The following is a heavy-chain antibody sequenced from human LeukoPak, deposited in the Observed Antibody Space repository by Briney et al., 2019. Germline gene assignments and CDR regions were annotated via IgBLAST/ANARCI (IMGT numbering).Heavy chain of an antibody. CDR3: ARLTSSGWQDY. V-gene: IGHV4-39*01. J-gene: IGHJ4*02. CDR1: GGSISSSSYY. D-gene: IGHD6-19*01. CDR2: IYYNGST. Sequence: PSETLSLTCTVSGGSISSSSYYWGWIRQPPGKGLEWIGSIYYNGSTYYNPSLKSRVTISVDTSKNLFSLKLSAVAAADTAVYYWARLTSSGWQDYWGQGTLVTVSS.